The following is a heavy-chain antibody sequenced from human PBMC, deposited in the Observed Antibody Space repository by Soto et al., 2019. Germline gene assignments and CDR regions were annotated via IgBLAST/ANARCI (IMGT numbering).Heavy chain of an antibody. D-gene: IGHD3-22*01. CDR3: ASSYDSSGYYRFDY. Sequence: GESLKISCVASGFTFGNYAMHWVRQAPGKGLEWVVAMSYDGSNKYYADSVKGRFTISRDNSRSTLYLQMNSLRAEDSALYYCASSYDSSGYYRFDYWGQGTLVTVSS. J-gene: IGHJ4*02. CDR1: GFTFGNYA. V-gene: IGHV3-30-3*01. CDR2: MSYDGSNK.